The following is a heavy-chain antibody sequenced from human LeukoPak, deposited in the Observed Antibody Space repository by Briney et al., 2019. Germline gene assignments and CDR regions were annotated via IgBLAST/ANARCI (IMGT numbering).Heavy chain of an antibody. D-gene: IGHD3-10*01. CDR3: ARDRALTMVRGVIIGFDY. Sequence: TSVKVSCKASGYTFTGYYMHWVRQAPGQGLEWMRWINPNSGGTNYAQKFQGRVTMTRDTSISTAYMELSRLRSDDTAVYYCARDRALTMVRGVIIGFDYWGQGTLVTVSS. CDR2: INPNSGGT. CDR1: GYTFTGYY. J-gene: IGHJ4*02. V-gene: IGHV1-2*02.